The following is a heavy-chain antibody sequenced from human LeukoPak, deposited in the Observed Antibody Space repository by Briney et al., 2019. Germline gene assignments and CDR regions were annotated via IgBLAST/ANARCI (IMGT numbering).Heavy chain of an antibody. J-gene: IGHJ3*02. V-gene: IGHV4-34*01. D-gene: IGHD2-21*02. CDR3: ARPSFYCGGDGCDGFDI. CDR1: GGSFSGYY. CDR2: INHSGST. Sequence: SETLSLTCAVYGGSFSGYYWSWIRQPPGKGLEWIGEINHSGSTNYNPSLKSRVTISVDTSKNQFSLKLSSVTAADTAVYYCARPSFYCGGDGCDGFDIWGQGTMVTVSS.